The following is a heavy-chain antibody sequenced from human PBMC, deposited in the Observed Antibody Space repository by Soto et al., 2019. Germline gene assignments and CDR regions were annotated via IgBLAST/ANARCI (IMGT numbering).Heavy chain of an antibody. CDR2: MNPNNGYR. CDR3: ARDFHYYDSSGMSDVFDI. Sequence: QVQLVQSGAEVKKPGASVKVSCKASGYTFTSYDINWVRQATGQGLEWVGWMNPNNGYRGYAQKFQGRVTMTRNTSIRTAYMELSSLRSEDTAVYYCARDFHYYDSSGMSDVFDIWGQGTMVTVSS. CDR1: GYTFTSYD. D-gene: IGHD3-22*01. J-gene: IGHJ3*02. V-gene: IGHV1-8*01.